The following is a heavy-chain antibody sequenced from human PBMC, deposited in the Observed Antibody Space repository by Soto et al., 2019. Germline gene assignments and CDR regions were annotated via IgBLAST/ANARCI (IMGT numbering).Heavy chain of an antibody. J-gene: IGHJ5*02. V-gene: IGHV1-2*02. CDR1: GYTFSGYH. D-gene: IGHD1-26*01. CDR2: INVYNGET. CDR3: AREGATLRPSRPPIGWLAS. Sequence: ASVKVSCKASGYTFSGYHMHWVRQAPGQGLEWMGWINVYNGETNIAQKFQGRVAMTRDTSITTAYVELSRLRFDDTAVYFCAREGATLRPSRPPIGWLASSGQRTLVTVSS.